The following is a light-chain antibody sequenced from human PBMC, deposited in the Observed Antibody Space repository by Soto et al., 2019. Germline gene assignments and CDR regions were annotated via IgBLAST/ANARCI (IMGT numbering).Light chain of an antibody. CDR2: DAS. J-gene: IGKJ1*01. CDR1: QSLNSL. Sequence: DIQMTQSPSTLSASVGDRVTITCRASQSLNSLLAWYQQKPGGAPKLLIYDASSLPSALPSRFSGRGSGTEFTLTISSLQPDDFATYYCQQYNSFSITFGQGTKVDIK. V-gene: IGKV1-5*01. CDR3: QQYNSFSIT.